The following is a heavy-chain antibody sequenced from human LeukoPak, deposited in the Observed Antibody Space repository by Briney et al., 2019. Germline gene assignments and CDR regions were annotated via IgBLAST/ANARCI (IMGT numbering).Heavy chain of an antibody. CDR2: IYYSGST. Sequence: SETLSLTCTVSGGSISSYYWSWIRQPPGKGLEWIGYIYYSGSTNYNPSPKSRVTISVDTSKNQFSLKLSSVTAADTAVYYCARHRKYYYGSGSSDWFDPWGQGTLVTVSS. CDR3: ARHRKYYYGSGSSDWFDP. J-gene: IGHJ5*02. V-gene: IGHV4-59*08. D-gene: IGHD3-10*01. CDR1: GGSISSYY.